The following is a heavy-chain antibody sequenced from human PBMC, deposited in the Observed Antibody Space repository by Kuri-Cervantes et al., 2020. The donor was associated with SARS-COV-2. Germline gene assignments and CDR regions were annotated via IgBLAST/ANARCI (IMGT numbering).Heavy chain of an antibody. Sequence: GESLKISCAASGFTFSGYAMHWVRQAPGKGLEGVAVISYDGSNKYYADSVKGRFTISRDNSKNTLYLQMNSLRAEDTAVYYCASVEPNSGSYYPGYWGQGTLVTVSS. D-gene: IGHD1-26*01. CDR3: ASVEPNSGSYYPGY. CDR1: GFTFSGYA. V-gene: IGHV3-30-3*01. CDR2: ISYDGSNK. J-gene: IGHJ4*02.